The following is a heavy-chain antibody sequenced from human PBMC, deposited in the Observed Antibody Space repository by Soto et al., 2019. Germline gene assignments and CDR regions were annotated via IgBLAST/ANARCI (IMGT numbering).Heavy chain of an antibody. V-gene: IGHV1-69*13. Sequence: ASVKVSCKSSGGTFSNYSISWVRQAPGQGLEWMGGITPIFGAANYAQKFQGRVTITADESTNTAYMELSSLRFEDTALYYCARGWSYDILTAYSYWGQGTLVTVSS. CDR1: GGTFSNYS. D-gene: IGHD3-9*01. CDR2: ITPIFGAA. J-gene: IGHJ4*02. CDR3: ARGWSYDILTAYSY.